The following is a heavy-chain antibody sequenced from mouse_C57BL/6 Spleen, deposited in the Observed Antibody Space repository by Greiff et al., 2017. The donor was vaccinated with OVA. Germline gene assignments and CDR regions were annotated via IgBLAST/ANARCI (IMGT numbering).Heavy chain of an antibody. CDR2: ISDGGSYT. J-gene: IGHJ1*03. CDR1: GFTFSSYA. Sequence: EVNVVESGGGLVKPGGSLKLSCAASGFTFSSYAMSWVRQTPEKRLEWVATISDGGSYTYYPDNVKGRFTISRDNAKNNLYLQMSHLKSEDTAMYYCARRGDWYFDVWGTGTTVTVSS. V-gene: IGHV5-4*03. CDR3: ARRGDWYFDV.